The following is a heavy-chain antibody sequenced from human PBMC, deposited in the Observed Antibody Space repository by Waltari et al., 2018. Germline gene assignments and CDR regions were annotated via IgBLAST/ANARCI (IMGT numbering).Heavy chain of an antibody. J-gene: IGHJ6*02. CDR1: GGSFSGYY. V-gene: IGHV4-34*01. CDR2: INHSGST. CDR3: ARGWYYDFWSGYLWYYYGMDV. D-gene: IGHD3-3*01. Sequence: QVQLQQWGAGLLKPSETLSLTCAVYGGSFSGYYWSWIRQPPGKGRGWIGEINHSGSTNYNPSLKSRVTISVDTSKNQFSLKLSSVTAADTAVYYCARGWYYDFWSGYLWYYYGMDVWGQGTTVTVSS.